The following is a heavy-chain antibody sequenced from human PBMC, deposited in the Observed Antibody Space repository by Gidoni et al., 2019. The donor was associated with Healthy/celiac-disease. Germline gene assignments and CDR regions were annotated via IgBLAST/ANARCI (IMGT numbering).Heavy chain of an antibody. CDR2: ISYDRSNK. CDR1: GLPFSSYV. V-gene: IGHV3-30-3*01. CDR3: ASMATAMVTIYDDY. D-gene: IGHD5-18*01. Sequence: VQLVESGGGVVQPGRPRRLSCSASGLPFSSYVMHWVRQAPGKGLELVSVISYDRSNKYYADSVQGRFTISRDNSKNTLYLQMNSLRAEDTAVYYCASMATAMVTIYDDYWGQGTLVTVSS. J-gene: IGHJ4*02.